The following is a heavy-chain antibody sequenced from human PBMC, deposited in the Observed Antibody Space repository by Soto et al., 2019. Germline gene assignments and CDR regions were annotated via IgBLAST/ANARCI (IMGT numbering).Heavy chain of an antibody. D-gene: IGHD1-7*01. J-gene: IGHJ4*02. V-gene: IGHV1-18*01. CDR1: GYTFTSYG. CDR2: ISAYNGNT. Sequence: ASVKVSCKASGYTFTSYGISWVRKAPGQGLEWMGWISAYNGNTNYAQKLQGRVTMTTDTSTSTAYMELRSLRSDDTAVYYCARDWNPLITGTTPFHYWGQGTLVTVSS. CDR3: ARDWNPLITGTTPFHY.